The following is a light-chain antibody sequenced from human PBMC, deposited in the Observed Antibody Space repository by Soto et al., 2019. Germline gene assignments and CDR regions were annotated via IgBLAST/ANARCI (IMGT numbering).Light chain of an antibody. V-gene: IGLV1-47*01. Sequence: QSVLTQPPSASGAPGQRVTISCSGSSPNIGSNYVYWYQQLPGMAPKLLIYRDNQRPSGVPDRFSGSKSGTSASLAISGLRSEDEADYYCAAWDDGLGLFGGGTKLTVL. CDR1: SPNIGSNY. CDR3: AAWDDGLGL. J-gene: IGLJ2*01. CDR2: RDN.